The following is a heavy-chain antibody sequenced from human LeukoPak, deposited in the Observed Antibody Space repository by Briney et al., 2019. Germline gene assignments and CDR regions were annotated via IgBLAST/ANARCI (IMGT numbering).Heavy chain of an antibody. Sequence: GGSLRLSCAASGFTFSSYAMHWVRQAPGTGLEWVSSISSSGSTTHYSDSVKGRFSISRDNAKNSLYLQMNSLRAEDTAVYYCVRGDRRDYWGQGTLVTVSS. CDR3: VRGDRRDY. J-gene: IGHJ4*02. V-gene: IGHV3-21*01. CDR2: ISSSGSTT. D-gene: IGHD2-15*01. CDR1: GFTFSSYA.